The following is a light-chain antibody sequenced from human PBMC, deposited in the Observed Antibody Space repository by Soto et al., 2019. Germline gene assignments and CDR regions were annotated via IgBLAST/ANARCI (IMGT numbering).Light chain of an antibody. J-gene: IGKJ3*01. Sequence: EIVLTQSPATLSLSPGERATLSCRASQSVSSYLAWYQQKPGQAPRLLIYDASNRATGIPARFSGSGSGTDFTLTISRLEPEVFAVYYCQQRSNWPPLLTFGPGTKVDIK. V-gene: IGKV3-11*01. CDR3: QQRSNWPPLLT. CDR1: QSVSSY. CDR2: DAS.